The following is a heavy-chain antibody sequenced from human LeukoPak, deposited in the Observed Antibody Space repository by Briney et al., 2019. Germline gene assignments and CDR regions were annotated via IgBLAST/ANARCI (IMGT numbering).Heavy chain of an antibody. D-gene: IGHD3-22*01. CDR2: IYYSGST. V-gene: IGHV4-39*07. CDR3: ARRASSGSKFYY. CDR1: GGSISSSSYY. J-gene: IGHJ4*02. Sequence: TSETLSLTCTVSGGSISSSSYYWGWIRQPPGKGLEWIGSIYYSGSTYYNPSLKSRVTISVDTSKNQFSLKLSSVTAADTAVYYCARRASSGSKFYYWGQGTLVTVSS.